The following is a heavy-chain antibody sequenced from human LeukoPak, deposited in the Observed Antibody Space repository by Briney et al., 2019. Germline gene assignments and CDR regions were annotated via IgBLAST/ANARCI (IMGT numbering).Heavy chain of an antibody. D-gene: IGHD3-22*01. Sequence: PSGTLSLTCTVSGGSISSYYWSWIRQPAGKGLEWIGRIYTSGGTNYNPSLKSRVTMSVDTSKNQFSLKLSTVTPADTAVYDCARAGINYSDSSLDYWGQGTLVIVSS. CDR3: ARAGINYSDSSLDY. CDR2: IYTSGGT. V-gene: IGHV4-4*07. J-gene: IGHJ4*02. CDR1: GGSISSYY.